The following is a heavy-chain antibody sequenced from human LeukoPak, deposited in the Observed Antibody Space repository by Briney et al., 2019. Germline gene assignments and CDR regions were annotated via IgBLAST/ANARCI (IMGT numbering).Heavy chain of an antibody. CDR3: ARIRRDAFDI. CDR2: IIPIFGTA. V-gene: IGHV1-69*13. J-gene: IGHJ3*02. Sequence: SVKVSCKASGGTFSSYAISWVRQAPGQGLEWMGGIIPIFGTANYAQKFQGRVTITADESTSTANMELSSLRSEDTAVYYCARIRRDAFDIWGQGTMVTVSS. CDR1: GGTFSSYA.